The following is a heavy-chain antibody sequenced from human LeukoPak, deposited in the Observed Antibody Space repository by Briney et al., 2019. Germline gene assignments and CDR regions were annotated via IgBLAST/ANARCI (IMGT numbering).Heavy chain of an antibody. Sequence: GGSLRLSCAASGFTFSSYDMHWVRQGPGKGLEWVTVIWSDATNIYYADSVKGRFTISRDNSTNTLHLQMNSPRAEDTAVYFCARQTYYYGSGTYYYYFDYWGQGTLVTVSS. D-gene: IGHD3-10*01. CDR1: GFTFSSYD. CDR3: ARQTYYYGSGTYYYYFDY. J-gene: IGHJ4*02. CDR2: IWSDATNI. V-gene: IGHV3-33*01.